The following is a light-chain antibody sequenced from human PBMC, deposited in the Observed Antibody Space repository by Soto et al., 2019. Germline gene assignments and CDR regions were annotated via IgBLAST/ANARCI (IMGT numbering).Light chain of an antibody. CDR1: SSDVGGYNY. CDR3: GTWDSSLSAVV. J-gene: IGLJ1*01. Sequence: QSALTQPRSVSGSPGQSVTISCTGSSSDVGGYNYVSWYQQQPGKAPKLLIYDNNKRPSGIPDRFSGSKSGTSATLGITGLQTGDEADYYCGTWDSSLSAVVFGTGTKLTVL. V-gene: IGLV1-51*01. CDR2: DNN.